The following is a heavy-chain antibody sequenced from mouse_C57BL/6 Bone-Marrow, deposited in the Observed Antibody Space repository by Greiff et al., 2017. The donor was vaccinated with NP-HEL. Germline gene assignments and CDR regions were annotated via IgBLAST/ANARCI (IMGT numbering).Heavy chain of an antibody. CDR2: IDPETGGT. Sequence: VQLQQSGAELVRPGASVTLSCKASGYTFTDYEMHWVKQTPVHGLEWIGAIDPETGGTASNQKFKGKAILTADKYSSTAYMELRSQTSEDSAVYYCTIEITTGGYYAMDYWGQGTSVTVSS. J-gene: IGHJ4*01. V-gene: IGHV1-15*01. CDR1: GYTFTDYE. CDR3: TIEITTGGYYAMDY. D-gene: IGHD1-1*01.